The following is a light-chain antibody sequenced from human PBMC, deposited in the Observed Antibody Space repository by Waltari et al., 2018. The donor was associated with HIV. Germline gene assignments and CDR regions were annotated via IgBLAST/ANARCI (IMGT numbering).Light chain of an antibody. CDR3: NSRDSSVNPLQVI. V-gene: IGLV3-19*01. J-gene: IGLJ2*01. CDR1: SLCSSY. Sequence: SSELTQDPSVSVALGQTVKISCHGHSLCSSYARWLPQKPGQAPVLVIYARNNRPSGIPDRFSGSSSGDTASLTITGAQAEDEAAYYCNSRDSSVNPLQVIFGGGTKVTVL. CDR2: ARN.